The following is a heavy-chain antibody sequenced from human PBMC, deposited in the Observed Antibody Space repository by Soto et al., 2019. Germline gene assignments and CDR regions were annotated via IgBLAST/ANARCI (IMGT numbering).Heavy chain of an antibody. Sequence: QVQLVQSGAEVKKPGASVKVSCKASGYTFTSYDINWVRQATGQGLEWMGWMNPNSGNTGYAQKFQGRVTMTRNTSISKAYMELSSLRSEDTAVYYCASRSRGTVPPEPDHYYSGMDLWGQGTTVTVSS. J-gene: IGHJ6*02. CDR2: MNPNSGNT. CDR3: ASRSRGTVPPEPDHYYSGMDL. V-gene: IGHV1-8*01. D-gene: IGHD4-4*01. CDR1: GYTFTSYD.